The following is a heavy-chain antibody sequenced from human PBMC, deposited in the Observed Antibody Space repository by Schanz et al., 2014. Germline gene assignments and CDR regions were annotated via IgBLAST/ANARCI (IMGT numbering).Heavy chain of an antibody. CDR3: AKTLFPGGTQTFGN. V-gene: IGHV3-66*01. CDR1: GFTFSDYY. J-gene: IGHJ4*02. CDR2: IYIGGNT. D-gene: IGHD2-8*02. Sequence: VQLVESGGGLVKPGGSLRLSCAASGFTFSDYYMSWIRQAPGKGLEWVSFIYIGGNTYYADSVKGRFTISRDNSKSTLYVEMNSLRVEDTAVYYCAKTLFPGGTQTFGNWGRGTLVTVSS.